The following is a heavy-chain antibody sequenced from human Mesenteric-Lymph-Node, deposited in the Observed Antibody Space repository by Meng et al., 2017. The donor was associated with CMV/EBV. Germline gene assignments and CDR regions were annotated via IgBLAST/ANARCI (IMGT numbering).Heavy chain of an antibody. CDR1: GFTFSSYS. J-gene: IGHJ4*02. CDR3: ARDYGSGIQGSSYFDY. CDR2: ISSSSSYI. Sequence: GESLKISCAASGFTFSSYSMNWVRQAPGKGLAWVSSISSSSSYIYYADSEKGRFTISRDNAKNSLYLQMNSLGAEDTAVYYCARDYGSGIQGSSYFDYWGQGTLVTVSS. D-gene: IGHD3-10*01. V-gene: IGHV3-21*01.